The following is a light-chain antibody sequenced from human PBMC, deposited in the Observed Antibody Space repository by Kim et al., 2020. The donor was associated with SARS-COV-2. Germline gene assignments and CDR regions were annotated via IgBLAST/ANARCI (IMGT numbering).Light chain of an antibody. CDR3: QAWDSSTAVV. CDR1: KLGDKY. CDR2: QDS. Sequence: VSPGQTASITCSGDKLGDKYACWYQQKPGQSPVLVIYQDSKRPSGIPERFSGSNSGNTATLTISGTQAIDEADYYCQAWDSSTAVVFGGGTKVTVL. J-gene: IGLJ2*01. V-gene: IGLV3-1*01.